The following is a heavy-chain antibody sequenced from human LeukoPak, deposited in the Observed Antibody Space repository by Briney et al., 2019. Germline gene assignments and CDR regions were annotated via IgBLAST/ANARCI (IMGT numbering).Heavy chain of an antibody. CDR1: GGTFSSYA. V-gene: IGHV1-69*04. D-gene: IGHD4-17*01. Sequence: ASVKVSCKASGGTFSSYAISWVRQAPGQGLEWMGRIIPTFGIANYAQKFQGRVTITADKSTSTAYMELSSLRSEDTAVYYCARGTTVNTENYYYYYGMDVWGQGTTVTVSS. CDR2: IIPTFGIA. J-gene: IGHJ6*02. CDR3: ARGTTVNTENYYYYYGMDV.